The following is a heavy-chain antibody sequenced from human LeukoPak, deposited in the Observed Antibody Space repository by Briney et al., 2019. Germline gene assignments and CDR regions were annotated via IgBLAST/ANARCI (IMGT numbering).Heavy chain of an antibody. CDR2: ISSSSSSTI. D-gene: IGHD3-22*01. CDR3: ARILTYYYDRDGDAFDI. CDR1: GFTFSSYS. Sequence: SGGSLRLSCAASGFTFSSYSMNWVRQAPGKGLEWVSYISSSSSSTIYYADSVKGRFTISRDNAKNSLYLQMNSLRAEDTAVYYCARILTYYYDRDGDAFDIWGQGTMDTVSS. V-gene: IGHV3-48*04. J-gene: IGHJ3*02.